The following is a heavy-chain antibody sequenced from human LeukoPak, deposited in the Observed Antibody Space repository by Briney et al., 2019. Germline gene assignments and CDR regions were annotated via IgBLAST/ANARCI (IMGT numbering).Heavy chain of an antibody. CDR1: GFTFSSYS. J-gene: IGHJ4*02. CDR3: ARDLYYDSSGYHD. Sequence: GGSLRLSCAASGFTFSSYSMIWVRQAPGKGLEWVSYISSSSSTIYYADSVKGRFTISRDNAKNSLYLQMNSLRAEDTAVYYCARDLYYDSSGYHDWGQGTLVTVSS. V-gene: IGHV3-48*01. CDR2: ISSSSSTI. D-gene: IGHD3-22*01.